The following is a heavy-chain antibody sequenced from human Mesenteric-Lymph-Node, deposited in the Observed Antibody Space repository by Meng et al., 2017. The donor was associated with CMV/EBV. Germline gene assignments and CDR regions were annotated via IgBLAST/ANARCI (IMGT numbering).Heavy chain of an antibody. Sequence: SETLSLTCTVSGYSISSGYYWGWIRQPPGKGLEWIGSIYHSGSTYYNPSLKSRVTISVDTSKNQFSLKLSSVTAADTAVYYCAREPGRPGDYWGQGTLVTVSS. J-gene: IGHJ4*02. CDR3: AREPGRPGDY. V-gene: IGHV4-38-2*02. CDR2: IYHSGST. D-gene: IGHD2-15*01. CDR1: GYSISSGYY.